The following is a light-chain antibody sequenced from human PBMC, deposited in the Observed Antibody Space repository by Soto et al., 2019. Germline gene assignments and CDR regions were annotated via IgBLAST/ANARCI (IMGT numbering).Light chain of an antibody. CDR1: SSDVGGYYS. CDR3: TSYSSSDIFYV. CDR2: GVT. V-gene: IGLV2-14*01. J-gene: IGLJ1*01. Sequence: QSALTQPASVSGSPGQSITISCTGTSSDVGGYYSVSWYRQHPGKAPKLIIYGVTNRPSGVSDRFSASKSGNTASLTISGLQAEDEADYFCTSYSSSDIFYVFGSGTKATVL.